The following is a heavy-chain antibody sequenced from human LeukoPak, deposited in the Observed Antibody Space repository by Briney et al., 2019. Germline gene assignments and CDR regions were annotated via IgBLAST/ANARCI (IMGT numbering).Heavy chain of an antibody. J-gene: IGHJ4*01. V-gene: IGHV3-21*01. Sequence: GGSLRLSCAASGFTFSTYSMNWVRQAPGKGLEWVSSITSSRIYIYYADSVKGRFTISRDNAKNSLYLQMNSLRAEDTAVYYCARLSAMLRGPEPIYYFDYWGQGTLVTVSS. CDR3: ARLSAMLRGPEPIYYFDY. CDR2: ITSSRIYI. D-gene: IGHD3-10*01. CDR1: GFTFSTYS.